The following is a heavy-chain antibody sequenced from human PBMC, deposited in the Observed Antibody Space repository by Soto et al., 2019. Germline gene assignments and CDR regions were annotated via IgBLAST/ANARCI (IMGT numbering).Heavy chain of an antibody. D-gene: IGHD5-18*01. CDR2: ISDDGSNK. V-gene: IGHV3-30*19. Sequence: QVQLVESGGGVVQPGRSLRLSCAASGFTFSSYGMHWVRQAPGKGLEWVAVISDDGSNKYYADSVKGRFTISRDNSKNTLYLQMNSLRTEDTAVYYCATGGILLWGDHDAFDMWGQGTMVTVSS. CDR3: ATGGILLWGDHDAFDM. CDR1: GFTFSSYG. J-gene: IGHJ3*02.